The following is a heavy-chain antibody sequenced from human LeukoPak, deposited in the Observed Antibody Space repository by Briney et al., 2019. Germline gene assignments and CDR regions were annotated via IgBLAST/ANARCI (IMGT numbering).Heavy chain of an antibody. Sequence: ASVKVSCKASGYTFTSYGISWVRQATGQGLEWMGWMNPNSGNTGYAQKFQGRVTITRNTSISTAYMELSSLRSEDTAVYYCARGWDYGDYVAAFDIWGQGTMVTVSS. CDR3: ARGWDYGDYVAAFDI. D-gene: IGHD4-17*01. CDR1: GYTFTSYG. CDR2: MNPNSGNT. V-gene: IGHV1-8*03. J-gene: IGHJ3*02.